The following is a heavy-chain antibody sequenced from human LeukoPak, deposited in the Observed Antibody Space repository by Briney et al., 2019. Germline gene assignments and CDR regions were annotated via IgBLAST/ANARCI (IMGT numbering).Heavy chain of an antibody. Sequence: GGSLRLSCAASGFTFSIYSTNWVRQAPGRGLEWVSYIDSSSSTIYYADSVRGRFTISRDNAKTSLYLQMNSLRAEDTAVYYCARGRRWATVITSGEGAEYFQHWGQGTLVTVSS. CDR3: ARGRRWATVITSGEGAEYFQH. D-gene: IGHD3-3*01. CDR1: GFTFSIYS. J-gene: IGHJ1*01. CDR2: IDSSSSTI. V-gene: IGHV3-48*01.